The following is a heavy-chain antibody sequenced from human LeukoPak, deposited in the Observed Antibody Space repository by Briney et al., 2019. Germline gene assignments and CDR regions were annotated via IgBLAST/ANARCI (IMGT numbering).Heavy chain of an antibody. CDR1: GGSFSTYY. D-gene: IGHD3-10*01. Sequence: PSETLSLTCAVYGGSFSTYYWSWIRQPPGKGLEWIGEINHSGSTNYNPSLKSRVTISVDTSKNQFSLRLSSVTAADTAVYYCARSITMPLYWGQGTLVTVSS. CDR2: INHSGST. V-gene: IGHV4-34*01. J-gene: IGHJ4*02. CDR3: ARSITMPLY.